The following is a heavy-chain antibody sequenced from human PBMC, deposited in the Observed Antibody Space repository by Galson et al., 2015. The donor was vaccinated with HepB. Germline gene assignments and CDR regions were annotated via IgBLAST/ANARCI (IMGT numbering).Heavy chain of an antibody. V-gene: IGHV3-23*01. CDR2: ISPRGETT. Sequence: SLRLSCAAPGFTYSCYAMSWFRQTPGKGLEWVSTISPRGETTDYADSVKGRFTISRDDSRSTLHLHMNTLRAEDTAVYYCASLAVVGTNYMDVWGRGTTVAVSS. D-gene: IGHD6-13*01. J-gene: IGHJ6*03. CDR3: ASLAVVGTNYMDV. CDR1: GFTYSCYA.